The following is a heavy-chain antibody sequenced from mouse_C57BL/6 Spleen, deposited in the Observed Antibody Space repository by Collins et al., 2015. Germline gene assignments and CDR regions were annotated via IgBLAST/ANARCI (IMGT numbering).Heavy chain of an antibody. CDR2: INPNNGGT. J-gene: IGHJ3*01. Sequence: EVLLQQSGPELVKPGASVKIPCKASGYTFTDYNMDWVKQSHGKSLEWIGDINPNNGGTIYNQKFKGKATLTVDKSSSTAYMELRNLTPEDTAVYYCARENYGYVFAYWGQGTLVTASA. CDR1: GYTFTDYN. CDR3: ARENYGYVFAY. D-gene: IGHD1-2*01. V-gene: IGHV1-18*01.